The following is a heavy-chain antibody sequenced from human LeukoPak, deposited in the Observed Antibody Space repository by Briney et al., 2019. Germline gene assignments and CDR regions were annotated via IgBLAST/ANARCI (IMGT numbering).Heavy chain of an antibody. J-gene: IGHJ4*02. CDR1: GGSFSGYD. Sequence: SETLSLTCAVYGGSFSGYDWSWIRQPPGKGLEWIREINHSGSTNYNPSLDSRVTISVDPSNNQFSLKLSSVTATDTAVYYCARSSGWYSYYFDYWGQGNLVTVSS. D-gene: IGHD6-19*01. CDR2: INHSGST. CDR3: ARSSGWYSYYFDY. V-gene: IGHV4-34*01.